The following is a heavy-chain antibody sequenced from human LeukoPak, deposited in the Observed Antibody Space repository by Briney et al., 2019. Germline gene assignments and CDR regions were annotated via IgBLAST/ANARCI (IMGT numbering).Heavy chain of an antibody. CDR2: INQNGGEK. J-gene: IGHJ4*02. CDR1: GFTFSSFW. CDR3: TRALDY. V-gene: IGHV3-7*04. Sequence: GGSLRLSCATSGFTFSSFWMDWVRQAPGKGLEWVANINQNGGEKYYADSVKGRFTISRDNAKNSLYLQMNSLRVEDTAVYYCTRALDYWGQGTLVTVSS.